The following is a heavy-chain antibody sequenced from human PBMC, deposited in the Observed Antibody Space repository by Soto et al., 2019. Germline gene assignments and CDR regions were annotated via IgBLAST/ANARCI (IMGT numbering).Heavy chain of an antibody. V-gene: IGHV3-23*01. CDR3: TWRSGKYYDY. J-gene: IGHJ4*02. CDR2: ITGSDGVT. CDR1: GFTFTTNG. Sequence: PGGSLRLSCAAPGFTFTTNGMSWVRQAPGKGLQWVSGITGSDGVTYYADSVKGRFTLSRDTSKNTLCLQMNSLRAEDTAVYYCTWRSGKYYDYWGQGTLVTVSS. D-gene: IGHD1-26*01.